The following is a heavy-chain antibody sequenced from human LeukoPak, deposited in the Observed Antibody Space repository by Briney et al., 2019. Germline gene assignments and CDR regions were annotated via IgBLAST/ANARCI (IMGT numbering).Heavy chain of an antibody. CDR1: GFTFSSYS. CDR3: ARDRITAAGRGFDY. Sequence: GGSLRLSCAASGFTFSSYSMNWVRQAPGKGLEWISYISSGSSTIHYADSVKGRLTISRDNAQNSMYLQMNSLRDEDTAVYYCARDRITAAGRGFDYWGQGTLVTVSS. J-gene: IGHJ4*02. D-gene: IGHD6-13*01. CDR2: ISSGSSTI. V-gene: IGHV3-48*02.